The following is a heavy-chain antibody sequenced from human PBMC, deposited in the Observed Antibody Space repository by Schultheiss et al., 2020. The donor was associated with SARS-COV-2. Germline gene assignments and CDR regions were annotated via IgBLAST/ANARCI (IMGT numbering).Heavy chain of an antibody. CDR3: ARGLYYDFWSGYPIYYYYYGMDV. CDR2: ISAYNGNT. Sequence: ASVKVSCKASGYTFTSYGISWVRQAPGQGLEWMGWISAYNGNTNYAQKLQGRVTMTTDTSTSTAYMELRSLRSDDTAVYYCARGLYYDFWSGYPIYYYYYGMDVWGQGTTVTVSS. J-gene: IGHJ6*02. D-gene: IGHD3-3*01. V-gene: IGHV1-18*01. CDR1: GYTFTSYG.